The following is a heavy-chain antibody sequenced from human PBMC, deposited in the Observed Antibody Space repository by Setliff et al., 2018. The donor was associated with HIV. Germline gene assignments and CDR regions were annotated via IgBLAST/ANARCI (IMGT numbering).Heavy chain of an antibody. CDR1: GFMFTSYA. V-gene: IGHV3-21*05. J-gene: IGHJ4*02. CDR3: ARDRNYGDSDFDH. CDR2: ISTSATYP. D-gene: IGHD4-17*01. Sequence: GGSLRLSCAASGFMFTSYAMTWVRQAPGKGLEWISYISTSATYPNYADSVKGRFTISRDNAKNSLFLHMNSLRAEDTAIYYCARDRNYGDSDFDHWGQGTLVTVSS.